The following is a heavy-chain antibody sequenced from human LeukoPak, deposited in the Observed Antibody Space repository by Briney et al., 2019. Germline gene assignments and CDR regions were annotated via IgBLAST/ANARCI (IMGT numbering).Heavy chain of an antibody. CDR2: MYYSGST. Sequence: PSETLSLTCIVSGGSISSSYYSWGWIRQPPGKGLEWIGTMYYSGSTYYNPSLKRRSTISVDSSKNQFSLKLSSVTAADTAVYYCARRRGGYATRSYYFDYWGQGTLVTVSS. CDR1: GGSISSSYYS. CDR3: ARRRGGYATRSYYFDY. V-gene: IGHV4-39*01. D-gene: IGHD5-12*01. J-gene: IGHJ4*02.